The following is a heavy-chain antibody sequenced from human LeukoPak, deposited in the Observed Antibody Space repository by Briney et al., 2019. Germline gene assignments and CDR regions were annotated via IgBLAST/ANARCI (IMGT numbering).Heavy chain of an antibody. J-gene: IGHJ4*02. Sequence: PGGSLRLSCAASGFTVSGNYMSWVRQAPGKGLEWVANIKQDGSEKYYADSVKGRFTISRDNAKNSLYLQMNSLRAEDTAVYYCARDAHVDGSGYPYYFDYWGQGTLVTVSS. CDR2: IKQDGSEK. CDR3: ARDAHVDGSGYPYYFDY. V-gene: IGHV3-7*01. CDR1: GFTVSGNY. D-gene: IGHD3-22*01.